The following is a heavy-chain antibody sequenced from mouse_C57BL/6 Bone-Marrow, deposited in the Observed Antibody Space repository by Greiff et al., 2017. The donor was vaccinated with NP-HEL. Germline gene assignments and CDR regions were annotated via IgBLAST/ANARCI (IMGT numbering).Heavy chain of an antibody. D-gene: IGHD1-1*01. J-gene: IGHJ4*01. CDR1: GFTFSDYY. Sequence: EVKLVESEGGLVQPGSSMELSCTASGFTFSDYYMAWVRQVPEKGLEWVANINYDGSSTYYLDSLKSRFIISRDNAKNILYLQMSSLKSEDTATYYCARASYYYGSMDYWGQGTSVTVSS. CDR2: INYDGSST. CDR3: ARASYYYGSMDY. V-gene: IGHV5-16*01.